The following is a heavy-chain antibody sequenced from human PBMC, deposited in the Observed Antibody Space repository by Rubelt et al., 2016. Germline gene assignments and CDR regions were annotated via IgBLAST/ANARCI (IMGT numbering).Heavy chain of an antibody. CDR3: ARGRGWFDP. CDR2: FYYSGST. V-gene: IGHV4-59*12. Sequence: QVQLQESGPGLVKPSETLSLTCTVSGGSISSYYWSWIRQPPGKGLEWIGYFYYSGSTYYNPSLKSRVTSSVDTSKNQFSLKLSCVTAADTAVYYCARGRGWFDPWGQGTLVTVSS. J-gene: IGHJ5*02. CDR1: GGSISSYY.